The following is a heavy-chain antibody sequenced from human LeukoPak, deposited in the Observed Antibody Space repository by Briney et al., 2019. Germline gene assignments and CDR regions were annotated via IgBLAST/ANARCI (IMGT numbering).Heavy chain of an antibody. CDR1: GYTFTGYY. CDR3: AREGVDTAMVMDY. Sequence: ASVKVSCTASGYTFTGYYMHWVRQPPGQGLEWMGWINPNSGGTNYAQKFQGRVTMTRDTSISTAYMELSRLRSEDTAVYYCAREGVDTAMVMDYWGQGTLVTVSS. CDR2: INPNSGGT. J-gene: IGHJ4*02. V-gene: IGHV1-2*02. D-gene: IGHD5-18*01.